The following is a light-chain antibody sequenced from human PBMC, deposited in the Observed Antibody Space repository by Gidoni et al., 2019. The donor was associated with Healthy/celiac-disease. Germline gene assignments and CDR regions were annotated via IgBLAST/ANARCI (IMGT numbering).Light chain of an antibody. V-gene: IGKV3-11*01. CDR3: QQRSNWPSLT. CDR1: QSVSSY. CDR2: DAS. Sequence: ELLLTQSPATLSLSPGERATLSCRASQSVSSYLAWYQQKPGQAPRLLIYDASNRATGIPARFSGSGSGTDFTLTISSLEPEDFAVYYCQQRSNWPSLTFXGXTKVEIK. J-gene: IGKJ4*01.